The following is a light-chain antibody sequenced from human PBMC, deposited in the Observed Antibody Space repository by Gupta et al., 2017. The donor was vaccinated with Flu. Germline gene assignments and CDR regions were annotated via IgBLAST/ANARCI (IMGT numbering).Light chain of an antibody. V-gene: IGLV1-51*02. CDR3: GTWDSSLSAYV. CDR1: SSNIGNNY. CDR2: ENN. Sequence: QSVLTQPPSVSAAPGQKVTISCSGSSSNIGNNYVSWYQQLPGTAPKLRIYENNKRPSGIPDRFSGSKSGTSATLGITGLQTGDEADYYCGTWDSSLSAYVFGTGTKVTVL. J-gene: IGLJ1*01.